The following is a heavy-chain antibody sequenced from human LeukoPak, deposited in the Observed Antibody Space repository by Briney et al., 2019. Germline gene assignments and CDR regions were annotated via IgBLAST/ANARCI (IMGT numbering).Heavy chain of an antibody. J-gene: IGHJ4*02. CDR3: ARGVAGSRGVALFDY. D-gene: IGHD3-10*01. V-gene: IGHV3-48*03. CDR2: ISSSGSTI. Sequence: GGSLRLSCAASGFTFSSYEMNWVRQAPGKGLEWVSYISSSGSTIYYADSVKGRFTISRDNAKNSLYLLMNTLRVEDTAVYYCARGVAGSRGVALFDYWGQGTLVTVSS. CDR1: GFTFSSYE.